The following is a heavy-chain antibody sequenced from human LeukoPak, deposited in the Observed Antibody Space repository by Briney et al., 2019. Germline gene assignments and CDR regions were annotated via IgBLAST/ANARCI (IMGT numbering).Heavy chain of an antibody. D-gene: IGHD5-18*01. CDR2: IIPIFGTA. J-gene: IGHJ4*02. Sequence: GASVKVSCKASGGTFSSYAISWVRQAPGQGLEWMGRIIPIFGTANYAQKFQGRVTITMDESTSTAYMELSSLRSEDTAVYYCARAPQISVDTAMVYYFDYWGQGTLVTVSS. CDR1: GGTFSSYA. V-gene: IGHV1-69*05. CDR3: ARAPQISVDTAMVYYFDY.